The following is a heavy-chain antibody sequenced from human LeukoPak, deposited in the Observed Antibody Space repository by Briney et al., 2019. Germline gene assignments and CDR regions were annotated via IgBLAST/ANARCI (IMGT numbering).Heavy chain of an antibody. D-gene: IGHD6-13*01. V-gene: IGHV4-4*07. J-gene: IGHJ3*02. Sequence: SETLSLTCTVSAGSISSYYWSWIRPPAGKGLEWIGRIYTTGSTNYNPSLKSRITMSVDTSKNQFSLKLSSVTAADTAVYYCARDYSAAAAYRGGAFDIWGQGTMVTVSS. CDR3: ARDYSAAAAYRGGAFDI. CDR2: IYTTGST. CDR1: AGSISSYY.